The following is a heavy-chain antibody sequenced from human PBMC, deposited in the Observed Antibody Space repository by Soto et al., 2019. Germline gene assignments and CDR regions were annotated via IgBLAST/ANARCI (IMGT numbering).Heavy chain of an antibody. CDR2: INHSGST. V-gene: IGHV4-34*01. J-gene: IGHJ4*02. D-gene: IGHD6-19*01. Sequence: PSETLSLTCAVYGGSFSGYYWSWIRQPPGKGLEWIGEINHSGSTNYNPSLKSRVTISVDTSKNQFSLKLSSVTAADTAVYYRARGLPIAVAGPYYFDYWGQGTLVTVPS. CDR1: GGSFSGYY. CDR3: ARGLPIAVAGPYYFDY.